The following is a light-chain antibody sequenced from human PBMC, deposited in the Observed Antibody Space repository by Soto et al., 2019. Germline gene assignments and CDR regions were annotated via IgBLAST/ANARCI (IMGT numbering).Light chain of an antibody. Sequence: DIQMTQFPSSVSASVGDRVTITCRASQDVRTWLAWYQQRPGKAPKVLIHAATILQSGVPSRFSGSGAGTDFTLTINNLQPDDFATYYCQQVDNFPLTFGPGTKVD. V-gene: IGKV1-12*01. CDR1: QDVRTW. CDR3: QQVDNFPLT. J-gene: IGKJ3*01. CDR2: AAT.